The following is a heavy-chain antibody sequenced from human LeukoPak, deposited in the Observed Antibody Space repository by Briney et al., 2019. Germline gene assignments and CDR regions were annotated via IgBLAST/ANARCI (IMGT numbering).Heavy chain of an antibody. Sequence: PGGSLRLSCAASGFTFSSYAMHWVRQAPGKGLEWVAVISYDGSNKYYADSVKGRFTISRDNSKNTLYLQMNSLRAEDTAVYYCAREKEGYSSGPDYGMDVWGQGTTVTVSS. CDR2: ISYDGSNK. CDR1: GFTFSSYA. V-gene: IGHV3-30-3*01. J-gene: IGHJ6*02. CDR3: AREKEGYSSGPDYGMDV. D-gene: IGHD5-18*01.